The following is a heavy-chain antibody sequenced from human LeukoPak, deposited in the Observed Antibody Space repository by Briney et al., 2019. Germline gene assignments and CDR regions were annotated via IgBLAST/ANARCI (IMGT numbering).Heavy chain of an antibody. CDR2: INPNSGGT. CDR3: ARSIAARSGVFDY. D-gene: IGHD6-6*01. J-gene: IGHJ4*02. CDR1: GYTFTGYY. Sequence: ASVKVSCKASGYTFTGYYMRWVRQAPGQGLEWMGWINPNSGGTNYAQKFQGRVTMTRDTSISTAYMELSRLRSDDTAVYYCARSIAARSGVFDYWGQGTLVTVSS. V-gene: IGHV1-2*02.